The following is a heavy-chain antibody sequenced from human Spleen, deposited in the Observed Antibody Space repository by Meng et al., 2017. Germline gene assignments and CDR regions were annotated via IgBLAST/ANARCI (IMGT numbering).Heavy chain of an antibody. Sequence: VQLGEAGGGLVKPGGSLRLSCAASGFTFSSYAISWVRQAPGKGLEWVSAITGSGSRTYYADSVKGRFTVSRDNSRNTLYLQMNSLRAEDTAVYYCTNDRLNHWGQGTLVTVSS. D-gene: IGHD3-22*01. J-gene: IGHJ1*01. CDR3: TNDRLNH. CDR2: ITGSGSRT. CDR1: GFTFSSYA. V-gene: IGHV3-23*04.